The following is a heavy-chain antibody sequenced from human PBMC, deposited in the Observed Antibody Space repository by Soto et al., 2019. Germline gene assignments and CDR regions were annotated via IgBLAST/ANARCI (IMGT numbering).Heavy chain of an antibody. D-gene: IGHD2-15*01. CDR2: IYRDGRT. CDR1: GFTVINTY. V-gene: IGHV3-66*01. CDR3: TRDQVDSPVFDY. J-gene: IGHJ4*02. Sequence: EMQLVESGGGLVQPGGSLRLSCAASGFTVINTYLSWVRQAPGKGLEWVSVIYRDGRTYYADSVKGRFTISRDHSKNTLYLQMNSLRAEDTAVYYCTRDQVDSPVFDYWGQGTLVTVSS.